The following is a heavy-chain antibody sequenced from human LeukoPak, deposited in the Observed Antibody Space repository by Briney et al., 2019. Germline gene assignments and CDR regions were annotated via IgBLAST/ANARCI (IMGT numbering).Heavy chain of an antibody. J-gene: IGHJ4*02. D-gene: IGHD3-22*01. V-gene: IGHV3-23*01. CDR1: GFTFSDYY. CDR2: ISGSGGST. Sequence: GGSLRLSCATSGFTFSDYYMSWIRQAPGKGLEWVSAISGSGGSTYYADSVKGRFTISRDNSKNTLYLQMNSLRAEDTAVYYCAKDGTMIVAGDVWSLEVYYFDYWGQGTLVTVSS. CDR3: AKDGTMIVAGDVWSLEVYYFDY.